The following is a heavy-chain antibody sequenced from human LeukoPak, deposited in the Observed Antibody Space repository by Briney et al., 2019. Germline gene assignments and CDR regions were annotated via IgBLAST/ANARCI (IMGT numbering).Heavy chain of an antibody. J-gene: IGHJ4*02. CDR1: GGSISSSSYY. CDR2: IYYSGST. Sequence: SETLSLTCTVSGGSISSSSYYWVWLRQPPGKGLEWIGSIYYSGSTYYNPFLKSPVTISEETSKNHFSLKLSSVTAADTAVYYCARPNRSYNWNYVDYWGQGTLVTVSS. V-gene: IGHV4-39*02. CDR3: ARPNRSYNWNYVDY. D-gene: IGHD1-20*01.